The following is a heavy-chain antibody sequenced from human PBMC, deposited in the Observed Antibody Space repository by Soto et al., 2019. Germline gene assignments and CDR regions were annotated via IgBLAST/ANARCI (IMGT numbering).Heavy chain of an antibody. Sequence: GGSLRLSCAASGFAFSSYAMRWVRQAPGKGLEWVSAISGSGGSTYYADSVKGRFTISRDNSKNTLHLQMNSLGAEDKDVYYCAKPQRGGSSWTNWFDPWGQGTPVTVSS. CDR1: GFAFSSYA. CDR2: ISGSGGST. D-gene: IGHD6-13*01. CDR3: AKPQRGGSSWTNWFDP. V-gene: IGHV3-23*01. J-gene: IGHJ5*02.